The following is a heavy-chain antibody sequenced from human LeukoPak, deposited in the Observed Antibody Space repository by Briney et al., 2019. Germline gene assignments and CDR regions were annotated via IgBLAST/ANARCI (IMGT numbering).Heavy chain of an antibody. D-gene: IGHD6-13*01. CDR2: ISGSGDST. CDR1: GFTFSNYA. V-gene: IGHV3-23*01. CDR3: AKVGIAGPSRGGGYLYY. Sequence: GGSLRLSCAASGFTFSNYAMTWVRQAPGMGLEWVSSISGSGDSTYYADSVKGRFTISRDNSKNTLYLQMDSLRVEDTVIYYCAKVGIAGPSRGGGYLYYWGQGTAVTFSS. J-gene: IGHJ4*02.